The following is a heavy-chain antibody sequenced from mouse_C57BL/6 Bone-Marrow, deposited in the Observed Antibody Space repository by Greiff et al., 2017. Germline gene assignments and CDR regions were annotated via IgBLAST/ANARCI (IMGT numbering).Heavy chain of an antibody. D-gene: IGHD4-1*01. CDR2: IWGVGSN. CDR1: GFSFTSYG. CDR3: ARNWDSYAMDY. J-gene: IGHJ4*01. Sequence: VQLKESGPGLVAPSQSLSITCTVSGFSFTSYGIDWVRQSPGKGLEWLGVIWGVGSNNYYAALKSRLSISKDNSKSQVFLKMNSLQTDDTAMYYCARNWDSYAMDYWGQGTSVTVSS. V-gene: IGHV2-6*01.